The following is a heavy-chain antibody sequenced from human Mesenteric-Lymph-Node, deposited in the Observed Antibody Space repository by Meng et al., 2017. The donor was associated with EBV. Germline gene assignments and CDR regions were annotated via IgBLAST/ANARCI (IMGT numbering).Heavy chain of an antibody. J-gene: IGHJ4*02. V-gene: IGHV4-4*02. CDR3: ASRYCPTTSCRQD. CDR1: GDSISSDKW. Sequence: VQLQECGPGLVKASGTLSLTCAVSGDSISSDKWWSWVRQPPGKGLEWIGEIYHSGSTNYNPSLTSRVTILVDKSKNQFSLKLSSVTAADTAVYYCASRYCPTTSCRQDWGQGTLVTVSS. CDR2: IYHSGST. D-gene: IGHD2-2*01.